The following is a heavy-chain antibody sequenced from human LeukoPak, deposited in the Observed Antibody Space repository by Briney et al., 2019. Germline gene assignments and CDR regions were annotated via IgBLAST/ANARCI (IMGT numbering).Heavy chain of an antibody. CDR3: ARSKVGVNPVPDY. V-gene: IGHV3-21*01. Sequence: GGSLRLSCAASGFTFSDYAMKWIPRAPGKGLEWVSTINSGSYSMYNANSVKGRFTISRDNAKNSLVLQMNSLRVDDSAVYYCARSKVGVNPVPDYWGQGTLATVSS. CDR1: GFTFSDYA. D-gene: IGHD1-26*01. CDR2: INSGSYSM. J-gene: IGHJ4*02.